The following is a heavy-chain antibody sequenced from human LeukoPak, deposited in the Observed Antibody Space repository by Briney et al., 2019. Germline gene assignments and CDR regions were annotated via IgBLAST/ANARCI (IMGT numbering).Heavy chain of an antibody. D-gene: IGHD2-15*01. J-gene: IGHJ4*02. CDR1: GFTFSDYY. Sequence: GGSLRLSCAASGFTFSDYYMSWIRQAPGTGLEWVSYISSSGSNIYYADSVKGRFTISRDNAKNSLYLQMNSLRAEDTAVYYCARDSCSSGSCPFGYWGQGTLVTVSS. CDR3: ARDSCSSGSCPFGY. V-gene: IGHV3-11*01. CDR2: ISSSGSNI.